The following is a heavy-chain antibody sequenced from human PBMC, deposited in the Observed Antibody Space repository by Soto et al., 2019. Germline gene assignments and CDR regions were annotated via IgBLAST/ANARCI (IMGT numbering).Heavy chain of an antibody. CDR1: GFTFSSYW. J-gene: IGHJ4*02. CDR2: IKQDGSEK. D-gene: IGHD2-15*01. V-gene: IGHV3-7*01. Sequence: PGGSLRLSCAASGFTFSSYWMSWVRQAPGKGLEWVANIKQDGSEKYYVDSVKGRFTISRDNAKNSLYLQMNSLRAEDTAVYYCARDRAVVVVAATLSYWGQGTLVTVSS. CDR3: ARDRAVVVVAATLSY.